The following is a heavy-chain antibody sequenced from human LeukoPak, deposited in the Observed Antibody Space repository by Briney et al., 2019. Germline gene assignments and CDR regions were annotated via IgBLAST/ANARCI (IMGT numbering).Heavy chain of an antibody. Sequence: ASVKVSCKASGYTFTSYRIRWVRPAPGQGLEWMGWISAYNGNTNYAQKLQGRVTMTTDTSTSTAYMELRSLRSDDTAVYYCARDYYGNFDYWGQGTLVTVSS. CDR3: ARDYYGNFDY. V-gene: IGHV1-18*01. J-gene: IGHJ4*02. D-gene: IGHD3-10*01. CDR1: GYTFTSYR. CDR2: ISAYNGNT.